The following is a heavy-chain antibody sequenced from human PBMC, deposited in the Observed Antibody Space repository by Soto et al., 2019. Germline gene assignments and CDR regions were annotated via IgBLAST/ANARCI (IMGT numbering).Heavy chain of an antibody. D-gene: IGHD6-13*01. CDR1: GGSISSYY. Sequence: SETLSLTCTVSGGSISSYYWSWIRQPPGKGLEWIGYIYYSGSTNYNPSLKSRVTISVDTSKNQFSLKLSSVTAADTAVYYCARGPIAAAVNYFDYWGQGTLVTVSS. CDR3: ARGPIAAAVNYFDY. CDR2: IYYSGST. J-gene: IGHJ4*02. V-gene: IGHV4-59*01.